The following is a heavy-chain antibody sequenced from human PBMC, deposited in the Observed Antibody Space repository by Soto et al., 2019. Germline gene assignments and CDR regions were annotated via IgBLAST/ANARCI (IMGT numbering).Heavy chain of an antibody. CDR1: GGPISSYY. J-gene: IGHJ3*02. V-gene: IGHV4-59*01. Sequence: SETLSLTCTVSGGPISSYYWSWIRQPPGKGLEWIGYIYYSGSTNYNPSLKSRVTISVDTSKNQFSLKLSSVTAADTAVYYCARAPGTYDSSGYYLDAFDIWGQGTMVTVSS. D-gene: IGHD3-22*01. CDR2: IYYSGST. CDR3: ARAPGTYDSSGYYLDAFDI.